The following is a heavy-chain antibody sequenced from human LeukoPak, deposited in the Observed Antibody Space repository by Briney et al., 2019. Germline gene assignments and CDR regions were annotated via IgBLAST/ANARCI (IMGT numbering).Heavy chain of an antibody. J-gene: IGHJ4*02. CDR2: MNPNSGNT. V-gene: IGHV1-8*02. CDR3: ARLSMTTVTKNY. D-gene: IGHD4-17*01. Sequence: ASVKVSCKASGGTFSSYAISWVRQATGQGLEWMGWMNPNSGNTGYAQKFQGRVTMTRNTSISTAYMELSSLRSEDTAVYYCARLSMTTVTKNYWGQGTLVTVSS. CDR1: GGTFSSYA.